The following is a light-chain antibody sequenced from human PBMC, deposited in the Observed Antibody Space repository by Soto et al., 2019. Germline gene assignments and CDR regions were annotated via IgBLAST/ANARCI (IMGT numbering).Light chain of an antibody. CDR3: QQYNSYS. Sequence: DIQMTQSPSTLPASVGDRVTITCRASQSISNLLSWYQQKPGTAPKVLIYHASNLQSGVPSRFSGSGSRTEFTLTISSLQPDDFATYYCQQYNSYSFGQGTKVDIK. V-gene: IGKV1-5*01. CDR1: QSISNL. CDR2: HAS. J-gene: IGKJ1*01.